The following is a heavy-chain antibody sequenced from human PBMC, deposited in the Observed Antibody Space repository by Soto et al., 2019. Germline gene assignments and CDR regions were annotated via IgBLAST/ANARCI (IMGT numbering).Heavy chain of an antibody. D-gene: IGHD3-16*01. Sequence: GGSLRLSCAASGFMFSAYTMNWVRQAPGKGLEWLSSISDDSSYIDYADSLRGRFTVSRDNARNSLYLQIDSLGVEDTAVYYCATPYYFNHRGTGTRGTASS. CDR3: ATPYYFNH. CDR2: ISDDSSYI. V-gene: IGHV3-21*06. CDR1: GFMFSAYT. J-gene: IGHJ1*01.